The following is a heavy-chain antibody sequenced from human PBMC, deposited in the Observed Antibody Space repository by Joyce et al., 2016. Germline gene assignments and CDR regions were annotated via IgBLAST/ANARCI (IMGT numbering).Heavy chain of an antibody. CDR3: AKVAEGSAVYFYYMDV. D-gene: IGHD6-6*01. J-gene: IGHJ6*03. CDR1: GFTFSSYA. V-gene: IGHV3-23*01. Sequence: EVQLLESGGGLVQPAGSRRLSCAASGFTFSSYAMSWVRQALGKGLEWVSVISGSGGSIYAADSVKGRFTFSRDNSKNTLYLQMNSLRAEDTAVYYCAKVAEGSAVYFYYMDVWGKGTTVTVSS. CDR2: ISGSGGSI.